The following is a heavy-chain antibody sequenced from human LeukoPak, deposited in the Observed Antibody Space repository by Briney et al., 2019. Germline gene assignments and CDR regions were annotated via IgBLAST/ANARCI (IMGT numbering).Heavy chain of an antibody. CDR1: GYTFTGYY. V-gene: IGHV1-2*06. CDR2: INPNSGGT. Sequence: ASVKVSCKASGYTFTGYYMHWVRQAPGQGLEWMGRINPNSGGTNYAQEFQGRVTMTRDTSISTAYMELSRLRSDDTAVYYCARDLRGRFWSGYSYYFDYWGQGTLVTVSS. CDR3: ARDLRGRFWSGYSYYFDY. D-gene: IGHD3-3*01. J-gene: IGHJ4*02.